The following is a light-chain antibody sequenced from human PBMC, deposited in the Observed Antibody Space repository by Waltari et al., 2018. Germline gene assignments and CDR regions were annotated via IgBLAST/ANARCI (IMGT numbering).Light chain of an antibody. V-gene: IGKV1-27*01. Sequence: DIQMTQSPSPLPSSVGDRLTITCRASQGITNYLAWYQQKPGKVPRLLVHTASTLQSGIPSRFAGSGSGTEFTLTISSLQPEDVATYYCQKSDSAPPFTFGPGTKVDI. J-gene: IGKJ3*01. CDR1: QGITNY. CDR3: QKSDSAPPFT. CDR2: TAS.